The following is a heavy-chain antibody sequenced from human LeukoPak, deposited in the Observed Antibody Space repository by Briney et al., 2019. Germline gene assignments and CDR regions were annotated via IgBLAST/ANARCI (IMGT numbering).Heavy chain of an antibody. CDR2: ISNSGGST. D-gene: IGHD2-21*01. CDR3: AKDLGFPYCGGECSLY. J-gene: IGHJ4*02. CDR1: GFTFSTYA. V-gene: IGHV3-23*01. Sequence: GGSLRLSCAASGFTFSTYAMSWVRQPPGKGLEWVSAISNSGGSTYYADSVKGRFTISRDNSKSTLYLQMNSLRAEDTAVYYCAKDLGFPYCGGECSLYWGQGTPVTVSS.